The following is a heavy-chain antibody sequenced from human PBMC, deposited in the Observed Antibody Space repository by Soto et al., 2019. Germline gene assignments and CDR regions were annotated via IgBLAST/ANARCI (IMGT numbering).Heavy chain of an antibody. J-gene: IGHJ4*02. CDR3: ARHVAGYSSGLDY. CDR2: IYYSGST. D-gene: IGHD6-19*01. Sequence: QLQLQESGPGLVKPSETLSLTCTVSGGSISSSSYYWGWIRQPPGKGLEWIGSIYYSGSTYYNPSLKSGVTISVDTSKSQFSLKLSSVPAADTAVYYCARHVAGYSSGLDYWGQGTLVTVSS. V-gene: IGHV4-39*01. CDR1: GGSISSSSYY.